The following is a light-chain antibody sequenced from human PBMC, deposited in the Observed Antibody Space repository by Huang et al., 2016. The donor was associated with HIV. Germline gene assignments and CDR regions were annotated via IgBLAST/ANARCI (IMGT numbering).Light chain of an antibody. J-gene: IGKJ1*01. CDR1: QSISSW. Sequence: DIQMTQSPSTLSASVGDRVTITCRASQSISSWLAWYQQKSGKAPKLLIYKASSLESGVPSRFSGSGSGTEFTLTLSSLQPDAFATYYCQQYNSYWTFGQGTKVEIK. CDR2: KAS. V-gene: IGKV1-5*03. CDR3: QQYNSYWT.